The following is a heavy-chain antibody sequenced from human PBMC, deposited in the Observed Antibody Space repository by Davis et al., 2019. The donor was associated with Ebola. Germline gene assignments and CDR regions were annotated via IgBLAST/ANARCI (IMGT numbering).Heavy chain of an antibody. CDR1: GYSFTSYW. J-gene: IGHJ4*02. CDR2: IDPSDSDT. Sequence: GESLKISCKGSGYSFTSYWISWVRQMPGKGLEWMGRIDPSDSDTNYSPSFQGHVTMSADKSIKAAFLQWNSLKASDTATYYCARQGTTSWDSWGQGTLVTVSS. D-gene: IGHD2-2*01. V-gene: IGHV5-10-1*01. CDR3: ARQGTTSWDS.